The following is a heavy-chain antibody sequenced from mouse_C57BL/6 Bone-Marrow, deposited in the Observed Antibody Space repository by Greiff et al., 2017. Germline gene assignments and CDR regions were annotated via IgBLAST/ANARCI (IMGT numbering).Heavy chain of an antibody. D-gene: IGHD4-1*01. Sequence: EVKVVESGGGLVKPGGSLKLSCAASGFTFSDYGMHWVRQAPEKGLEWVAYISSGSSTNYYADTVKGRFTISRDNAKNTLFLQMTSLRSEDTAMYYCARGTGRYFDYWGQGTTLTVSS. CDR3: ARGTGRYFDY. CDR2: ISSGSSTN. CDR1: GFTFSDYG. J-gene: IGHJ2*01. V-gene: IGHV5-17*01.